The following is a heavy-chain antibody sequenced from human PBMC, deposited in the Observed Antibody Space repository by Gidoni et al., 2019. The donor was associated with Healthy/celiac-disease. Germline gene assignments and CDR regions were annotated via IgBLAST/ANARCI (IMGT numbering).Heavy chain of an antibody. D-gene: IGHD4-4*01. Sequence: EVQLLESGGGLVQPGGSLRLSCAASGFTFSSYAMSWFRQAPGKGLEWGSAISGSGGSTYYADSVKGRFTISRDNAKNTLYLQMNSLRAEDTAVYYCAKGKTVTPRGFDYWGQGTLVTVSS. CDR2: ISGSGGST. CDR1: GFTFSSYA. V-gene: IGHV3-23*01. CDR3: AKGKTVTPRGFDY. J-gene: IGHJ4*02.